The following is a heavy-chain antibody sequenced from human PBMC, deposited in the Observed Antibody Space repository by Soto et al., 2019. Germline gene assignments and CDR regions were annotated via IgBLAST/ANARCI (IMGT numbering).Heavy chain of an antibody. CDR1: GYSFASYS. V-gene: IGHV5-51*01. D-gene: IGHD6-19*01. CDR3: ARRAGAGEPHFDH. Sequence: GESLKISCKGSGYSFASYSIGWVRQMPGKGLEWMGIIYPGDSETTYSPSFQGQVTISADKSISTAYVQWSSLKASDTAMYYCARRAGAGEPHFDHWGQGSLVTVSS. CDR2: IYPGDSET. J-gene: IGHJ4*02.